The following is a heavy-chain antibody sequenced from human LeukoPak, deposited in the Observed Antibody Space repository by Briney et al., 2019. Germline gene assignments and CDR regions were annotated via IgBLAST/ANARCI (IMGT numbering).Heavy chain of an antibody. J-gene: IGHJ4*02. V-gene: IGHV4-38-2*02. CDR2: IYHSGST. CDR3: ARVIWTGAGVGSFDS. Sequence: SETLSLTCPVSGYSISSGYFWGWIRQPPGKGLGWIGSIYHSGSTYYNPSLQSRVTMSVDTSKNQFSLKLSSVTAADTAVYYCARVIWTGAGVGSFDSWGQGTLVTVSS. CDR1: GYSISSGYF. D-gene: IGHD3-10*01.